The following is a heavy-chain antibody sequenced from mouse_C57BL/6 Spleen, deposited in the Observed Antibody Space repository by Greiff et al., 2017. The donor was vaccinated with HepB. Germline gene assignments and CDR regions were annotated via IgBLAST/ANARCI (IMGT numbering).Heavy chain of an antibody. D-gene: IGHD1-1*01. J-gene: IGHJ2*01. CDR2: IYPRDGST. CDR1: GYTFTSYD. V-gene: IGHV1-85*01. Sequence: QVQLKQSGPELVKPGASVKLSCKASGYTFTSYDINWVKQRPGQGLEWIGWIYPRDGSTKYNEKFKGKATLTVDTSSSTAYMELHSLTSEDSAVYFCARQGFTTVVPFDYWGQGTTLTVSS. CDR3: ARQGFTTVVPFDY.